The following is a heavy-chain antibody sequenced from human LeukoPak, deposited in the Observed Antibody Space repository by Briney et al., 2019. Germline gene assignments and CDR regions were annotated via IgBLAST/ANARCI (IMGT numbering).Heavy chain of an antibody. CDR3: ARGEYYDSSGYFDY. J-gene: IGHJ4*02. D-gene: IGHD3-22*01. CDR2: INPNSGGT. V-gene: IGHV1-2*02. CDR1: GYTFTSYY. Sequence: ASVKVSCKASGYTFTSYYMHWVRQAPGQGLEWMGWINPNSGGTNYAQKFQGRVTMTRDTSISTAYMELSRLRSDDTAVYYCARGEYYDSSGYFDYWGQGTLVTVSS.